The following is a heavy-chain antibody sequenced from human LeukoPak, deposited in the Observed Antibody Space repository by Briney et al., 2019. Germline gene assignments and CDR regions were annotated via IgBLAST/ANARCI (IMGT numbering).Heavy chain of an antibody. CDR1: GYSISSSNW. CDR2: IYYSGSI. D-gene: IGHD3-9*01. CDR3: ARSPLDILTGYPSYFDY. Sequence: PSETLSLTCAVSGYSISSSNWWGWIRQPPGKRLECIGYIYYSGSIYYNPSLKSRVTMSADTSKNQFSLKLSSVTAVDTAVYYCARSPLDILTGYPSYFDYWGQGTLVTVSS. J-gene: IGHJ4*02. V-gene: IGHV4-28*05.